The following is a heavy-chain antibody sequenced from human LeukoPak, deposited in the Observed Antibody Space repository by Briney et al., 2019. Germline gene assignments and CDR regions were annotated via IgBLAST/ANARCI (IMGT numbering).Heavy chain of an antibody. CDR1: GFTFSSYS. J-gene: IGHJ4*02. CDR3: ARHVVALGFDY. V-gene: IGHV3-21*01. CDR2: ITTSSSYI. D-gene: IGHD3-22*01. Sequence: GGSLRLSCAASGFTFSSYSMNWVRQAPGKGLEWVSSITTSSSYIYYADSVKGRFTISRDNAKNSLYLQMNSLRAEDTAVYYCARHVVALGFDYWGQGTLVTVSS.